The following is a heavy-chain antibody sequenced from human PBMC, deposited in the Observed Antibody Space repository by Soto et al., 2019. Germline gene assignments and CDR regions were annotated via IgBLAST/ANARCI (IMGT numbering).Heavy chain of an antibody. CDR3: AKDHDLAAAGYYFDY. J-gene: IGHJ4*02. CDR2: ISTDGRDK. Sequence: GGSLRLSCAASGFTFSSYAMHWVRQAPGKGQEWVAVISTDGRDKYHADSVKGRFTISRDNSKNTLFLQMNSLRPEDTAVYFCAKDHDLAAAGYYFDYWGQGTLVTVSS. V-gene: IGHV3-30*01. CDR1: GFTFSSYA. D-gene: IGHD6-13*01.